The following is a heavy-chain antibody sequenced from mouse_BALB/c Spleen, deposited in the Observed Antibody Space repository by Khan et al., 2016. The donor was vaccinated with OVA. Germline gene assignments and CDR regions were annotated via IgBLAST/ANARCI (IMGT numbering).Heavy chain of an antibody. CDR3: ERIKKIVATYFDY. D-gene: IGHD1-1*01. V-gene: IGHV1S81*02. J-gene: IGHJ2*01. Sequence: QVQLQQSGAELVKAGASVKMSCKASGYTFTSYWMHWVKQRLGQGLEWFAETNPTNGRTYYNEKFKSKATLTVDKSSSTAYMLLSGTTCEDSAVYYCERIKKIVATYFDYWGQGTTLTVSS. CDR1: GYTFTSYW. CDR2: TNPTNGRT.